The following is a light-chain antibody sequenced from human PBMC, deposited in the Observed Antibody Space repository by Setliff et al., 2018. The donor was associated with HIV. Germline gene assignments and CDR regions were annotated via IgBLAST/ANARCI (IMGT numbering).Light chain of an antibody. CDR2: SNN. V-gene: IGLV1-44*01. CDR1: SSNIGSNS. J-gene: IGLJ1*01. Sequence: VLTQPPSASGTPGQRVTISCSGSSSNIGSNSVNWYQQLPGTAPKLLIYSNNHRPSGVPDRFSGSKSGTSASLAISGLQSEDEADYCCAAWDDSLNGHVFGTGTKVTVL. CDR3: AAWDDSLNGHV.